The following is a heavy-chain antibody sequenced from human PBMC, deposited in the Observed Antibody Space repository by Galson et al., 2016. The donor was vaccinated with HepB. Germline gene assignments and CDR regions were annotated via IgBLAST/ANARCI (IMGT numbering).Heavy chain of an antibody. CDR1: GDSISGYF. V-gene: IGHV4-4*07. J-gene: IGHJ5*01. D-gene: IGHD3/OR15-3a*01. CDR3: AGWTAKFDS. CDR2: VYSSGIT. Sequence: ETLFLTCTVSGDSISGYFWSWIRQPAGKGLEWIGRVYSSGITNYNSFLKSRVTMSVDTSKNQFSLNLSSVTAADTAVYYCAGWTAKFDSWGQGTLVTVAS.